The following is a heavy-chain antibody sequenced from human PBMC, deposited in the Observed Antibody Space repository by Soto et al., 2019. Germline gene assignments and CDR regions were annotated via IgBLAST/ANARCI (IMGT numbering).Heavy chain of an antibody. D-gene: IGHD3-9*01. Sequence: LXIACKGSAYSFTSYLISWVRQMPVKGLEWMGRIDPSDSYTNYSPSFQGHVTISADKSISTAYLQWSSLKASDTAMYYCARLRSYDILTGYYPSDYWGQGTLVTVSS. CDR2: IDPSDSYT. V-gene: IGHV5-10-1*01. J-gene: IGHJ4*02. CDR1: AYSFTSYL. CDR3: ARLRSYDILTGYYPSDY.